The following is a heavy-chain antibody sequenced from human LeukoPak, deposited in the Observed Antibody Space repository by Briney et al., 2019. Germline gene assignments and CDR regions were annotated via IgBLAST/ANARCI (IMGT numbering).Heavy chain of an antibody. CDR1: GFTFHDHA. CDR2: ISGDGGSA. CDR3: AKASSGSSSRPVDY. Sequence: PGGSLRLSCVASGFTFHDHAMSWVRQVPGKGLEWVSLISGDGGSASYAGSVKGRFTISRDNSKNSLYLQMNSLRTEDTAFYYCAKASSGSSSRPVDYWGQGTLVTVSS. D-gene: IGHD3-10*01. V-gene: IGHV3-43*02. J-gene: IGHJ4*02.